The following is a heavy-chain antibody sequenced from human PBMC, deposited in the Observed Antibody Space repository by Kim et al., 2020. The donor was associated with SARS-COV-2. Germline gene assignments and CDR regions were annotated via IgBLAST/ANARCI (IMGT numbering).Heavy chain of an antibody. J-gene: IGHJ5*02. D-gene: IGHD6-19*01. CDR2: IKSNIDGGTA. Sequence: GGSLRLSCTASGFTFNSAWMTWVRQAPGKGLEWVGRIKSNIDGGTADYAAPVNGRFTISRDDSKTTLYLQMTSLKTEDTAVYYCTTDPSRQWLAPASWGQGALVTVSS. V-gene: IGHV3-15*01. CDR3: TTDPSRQWLAPAS. CDR1: GFTFNSAW.